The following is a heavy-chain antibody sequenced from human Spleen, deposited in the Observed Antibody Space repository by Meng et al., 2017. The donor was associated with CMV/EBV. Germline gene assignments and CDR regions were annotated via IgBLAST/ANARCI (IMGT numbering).Heavy chain of an antibody. CDR3: AREDLGYSSSWYRESYYYYNGLDA. Sequence: GESLKISCAASGFTFSSYWMHWVRQAPGKGLVWVSRINSDGSSTSYADSVKGRFTISRDNAKNTLYLQMNSLRAEDTAVYYCAREDLGYSSSWYRESYYYYNGLDAWGQGTTVTVSS. CDR2: INSDGSST. V-gene: IGHV3-74*01. J-gene: IGHJ6*02. CDR1: GFTFSSYW. D-gene: IGHD6-13*01.